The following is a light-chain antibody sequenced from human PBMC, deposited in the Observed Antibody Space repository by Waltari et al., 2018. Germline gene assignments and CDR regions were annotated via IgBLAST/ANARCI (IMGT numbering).Light chain of an antibody. CDR3: NSYAGSSSWV. V-gene: IGLV2-14*01. CDR2: EFS. J-gene: IGLJ3*02. Sequence: QSALTQPASVSGSPGQSITISCTGTSSDVGFYNYVSWYHQHPGKAPKLMIDEFSERPSVVSNRFPGSKSGNTASLTISGLQAEDEADYYCNSYAGSSSWVFGGGTTLTVL. CDR1: SSDVGFYNY.